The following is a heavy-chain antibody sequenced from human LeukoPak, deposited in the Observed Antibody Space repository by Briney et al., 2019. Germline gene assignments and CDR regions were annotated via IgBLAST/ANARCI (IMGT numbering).Heavy chain of an antibody. J-gene: IGHJ5*02. CDR3: VRLELRGVIGP. CDR1: GYTFSSSD. Sequence: ASVKVSCKASGYTFSSSDINWVRQARGQGLEWMGWMNPDSGNTGYAQKFQDRISMTRDTSTRTAYMELSSLVSEDTALYYCVRLELRGVIGPWGQGTLVTVSS. V-gene: IGHV1-8*01. D-gene: IGHD3-10*01. CDR2: MNPDSGNT.